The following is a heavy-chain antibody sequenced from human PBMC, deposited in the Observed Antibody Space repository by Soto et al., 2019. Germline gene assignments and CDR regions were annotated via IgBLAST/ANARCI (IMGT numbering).Heavy chain of an antibody. V-gene: IGHV3-74*01. D-gene: IGHD5-12*01. CDR3: ARGNTGYGSFGT. CDR2: ISPAGSST. Sequence: PSGCMRLSRAACGFGVSSSLMPWVRQAPGKGLVWVSRISPAGSSTYYADSVRGRLTISKDTAKNTLYLQINSLGAEDTAVYYCARGNTGYGSFGTRGQGTLVTVSS. CDR1: GFGVSSSL. J-gene: IGHJ4*01.